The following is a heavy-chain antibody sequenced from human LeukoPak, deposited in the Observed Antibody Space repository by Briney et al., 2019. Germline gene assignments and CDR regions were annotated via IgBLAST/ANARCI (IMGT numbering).Heavy chain of an antibody. J-gene: IGHJ4*02. CDR1: GVSISSSSYY. CDR2: IYYSGST. V-gene: IGHV4-39*01. Sequence: PSETLSLTCTVSGVSISSSSYYWGWIRQPPGKGLEWIGSIYYSGSTYYNPSLKSRVTISVDTSKNQFSLKLSSVTAADTAVYYCARLPDYFDYWGQGTLVTVPS. CDR3: ARLPDYFDY.